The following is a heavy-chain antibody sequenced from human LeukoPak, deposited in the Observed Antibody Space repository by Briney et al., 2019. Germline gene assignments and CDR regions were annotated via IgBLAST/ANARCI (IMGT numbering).Heavy chain of an antibody. CDR3: ALGHYYDSSGYYYGIDY. J-gene: IGHJ4*02. V-gene: IGHV1-69*04. D-gene: IGHD3-22*01. Sequence: SVKVSCKASGYTFTSYGISWVRQAPGQGLEWMGRIIPILGIANYAQKFQGRVTITADKSTSTAYMELSSLRSEDTAVYYCALGHYYDSSGYYYGIDYWGQGTLVTVSS. CDR1: GYTFTSYG. CDR2: IIPILGIA.